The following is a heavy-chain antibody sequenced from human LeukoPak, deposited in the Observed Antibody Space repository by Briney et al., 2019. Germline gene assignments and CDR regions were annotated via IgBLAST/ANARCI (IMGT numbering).Heavy chain of an antibody. J-gene: IGHJ6*03. Sequence: GASVKVSCKASGGTFSSYAISWVRQAPGQGLEWMGGIIPIFGTANYAQKFHGRVTITTDESTSTAYMELSSLRSEDTAVYYCAKGDHYDFWSGYYADYYYYYMDVWGKGTTVTVSS. CDR2: IIPIFGTA. CDR3: AKGDHYDFWSGYYADYYYYYMDV. CDR1: GGTFSSYA. D-gene: IGHD3-3*01. V-gene: IGHV1-69*05.